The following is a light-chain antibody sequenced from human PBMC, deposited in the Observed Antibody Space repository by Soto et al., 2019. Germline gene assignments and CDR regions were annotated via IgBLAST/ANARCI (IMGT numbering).Light chain of an antibody. Sequence: EIVMPQSPATLSVSPGERATLSCRASQRVSSNLAWYQQKPGQAPRLLISGASTRATGIPARFSGSGSGTEFTLTISSLQSEDFAVYYCQQYNNWPWTFGQGTKVDIK. V-gene: IGKV3-15*01. J-gene: IGKJ1*01. CDR3: QQYNNWPWT. CDR1: QRVSSN. CDR2: GAS.